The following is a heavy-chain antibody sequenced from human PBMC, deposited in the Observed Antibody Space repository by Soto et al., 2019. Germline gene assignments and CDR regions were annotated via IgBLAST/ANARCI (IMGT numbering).Heavy chain of an antibody. D-gene: IGHD2-15*01. Sequence: QVQLVQSGAEVKKPGSSVKVSCKASGGTFSSYAISWVRQAPGQGLEWRGGIIPIFGTANYAQKFQDRVTITADESTSPAYMELSSLRSEDTAVYYCARESRYCSGGSCYFLPGIDYWGRGTLVTVSS. CDR1: GGTFSSYA. CDR2: IIPIFGTA. J-gene: IGHJ4*02. CDR3: ARESRYCSGGSCYFLPGIDY. V-gene: IGHV1-69*12.